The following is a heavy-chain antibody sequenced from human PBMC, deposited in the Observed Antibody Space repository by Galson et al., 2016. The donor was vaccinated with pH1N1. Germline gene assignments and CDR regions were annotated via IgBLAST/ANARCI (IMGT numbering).Heavy chain of an antibody. Sequence: SVKVSCKASTYSFSGYYIHWVRQAPGQGLEWMGWISPDSGGTVYAQKFQDWVTMTWDTSISTTYREVTRLTSDDTAVYFCATSSPHITGTTGFFGLDVWGRGTTVTVSS. CDR2: ISPDSGGT. CDR1: TYSFSGYY. CDR3: ATSSPHITGTTGFFGLDV. J-gene: IGHJ6*02. D-gene: IGHD1-7*01. V-gene: IGHV1-2*04.